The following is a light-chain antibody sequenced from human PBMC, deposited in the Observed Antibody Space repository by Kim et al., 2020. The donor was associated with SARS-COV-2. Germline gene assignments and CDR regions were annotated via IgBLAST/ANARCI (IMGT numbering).Light chain of an antibody. Sequence: GQTVTSSCSGSTSNIGTNTVNWYQQRPGTAPKLLIYSNYQRPSGVPDRFSGSMSGTSASLAVSGLQSEDEADYYCAAWDDRLKDWVFGGGTQLTVL. J-gene: IGLJ3*02. V-gene: IGLV1-44*01. CDR2: SNY. CDR1: TSNIGTNT. CDR3: AAWDDRLKDWV.